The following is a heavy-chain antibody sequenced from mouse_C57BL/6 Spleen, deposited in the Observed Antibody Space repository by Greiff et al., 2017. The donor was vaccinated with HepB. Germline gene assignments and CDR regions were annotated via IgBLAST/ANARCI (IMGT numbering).Heavy chain of an antibody. D-gene: IGHD2-4*01. CDR1: GYAFSSSW. CDR3: ARDDYDVGVAMDY. V-gene: IGHV1-82*01. J-gene: IGHJ4*01. Sequence: QVQLQQSGPELVKPGASVKISCKASGYAFSSSWMNWVKQRPGKGLEWIGRIYPGDGDTNYNGKFKGKATLTADKSSSTAYMQLSSLTSEDSAVYFCARDDYDVGVAMDYWGQGTSVTVSS. CDR2: IYPGDGDT.